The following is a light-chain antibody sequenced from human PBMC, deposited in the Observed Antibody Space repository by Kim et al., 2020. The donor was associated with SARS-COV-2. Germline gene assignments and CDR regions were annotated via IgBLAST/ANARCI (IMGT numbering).Light chain of an antibody. CDR2: KDS. CDR3: QAWNSSTVV. Sequence: PGQNATIPVCVDKVGEKDARGNKQKPGQSPGLVFYKDSERPSGSPERFAGSNSGNTATLTISGSHAMDEADYYCQAWNSSTVVFGGGTQLT. CDR1: KVGEKD. V-gene: IGLV3-1*01. J-gene: IGLJ2*01.